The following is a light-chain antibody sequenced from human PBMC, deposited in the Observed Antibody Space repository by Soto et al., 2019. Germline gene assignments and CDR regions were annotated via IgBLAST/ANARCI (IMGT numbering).Light chain of an antibody. CDR1: SSNIGDNT. CDR3: SAWDDNIYGPV. V-gene: IGLV1-44*01. CDR2: RDN. J-gene: IGLJ2*01. Sequence: QSVLTQPPSASGTPGQRVTISCSGSSSNIGDNTVNWYQQLPGTAPKLLIYRDNQRPSGVPDRFSGSKSGTSASLTISGLQSEDEADYFCSAWDDNIYGPVFGGGTKLTVL.